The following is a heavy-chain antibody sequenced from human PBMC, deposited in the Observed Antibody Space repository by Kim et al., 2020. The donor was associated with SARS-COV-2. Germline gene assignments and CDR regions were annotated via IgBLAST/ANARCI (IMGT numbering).Heavy chain of an antibody. CDR1: GGSFSGYY. CDR3: ARNPRKSSGSYLGDWFDP. D-gene: IGHD3-10*01. CDR2: INHSGST. J-gene: IGHJ5*02. V-gene: IGHV4-34*01. Sequence: SETLSLTCAVYGGSFSGYYWSWIRQPPGKGLEWIGEINHSGSTNYNPSLKSRVTISVDTSKNQFSLKLSSVTAADTAVYYCARNPRKSSGSYLGDWFDPWGQGTPVTASS.